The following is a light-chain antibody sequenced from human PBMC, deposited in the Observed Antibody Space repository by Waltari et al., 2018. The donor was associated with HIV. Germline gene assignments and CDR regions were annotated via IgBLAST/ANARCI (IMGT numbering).Light chain of an antibody. CDR3: QQPGVT. Sequence: EIVLTQSPATLSLYPGERATLSCRASQSVSSYLAWYQHKPGQAPRLLIYETSKRATGIPARFSGSGSGTDFTLTISSLEPEDFAVYYCQQPGVTFGPGTKVDI. V-gene: IGKV3-11*01. CDR2: ETS. J-gene: IGKJ3*01. CDR1: QSVSSY.